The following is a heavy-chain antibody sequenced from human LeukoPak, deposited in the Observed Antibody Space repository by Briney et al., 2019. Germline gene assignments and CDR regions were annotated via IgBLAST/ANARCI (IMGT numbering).Heavy chain of an antibody. D-gene: IGHD3-3*01. CDR3: AKDRLVHERFRPKTLDPYNWFDP. CDR1: GFTVSSNY. V-gene: IGHV3-66*01. CDR2: IYSGGST. Sequence: GGSLRLSCAASGFTVSSNYMSWVRQAPGKGLEWVSVIYSGGSTYYADSVKGRFTISRDNSKNTLYLQMNSLRAEDTAVYYCAKDRLVHERFRPKTLDPYNWFDPWGQGTLVTVSS. J-gene: IGHJ5*02.